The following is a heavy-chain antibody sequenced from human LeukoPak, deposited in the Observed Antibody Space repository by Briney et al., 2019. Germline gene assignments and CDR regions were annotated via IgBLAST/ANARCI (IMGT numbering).Heavy chain of an antibody. J-gene: IGHJ4*02. D-gene: IGHD1-1*01. CDR1: GFTFSTYN. CDR2: ISGGSDHI. V-gene: IGHV3-21*03. Sequence: GGSLRLFCAASGFTFSTYNMYWVRQAPGKGLEWVSSISGGSDHIYYADPVKGRFTISRDNSKNSLFVQMNSLRAEDTAVYFCAKSRSGSANWALQIFDNWGQGTLVTVSS. CDR3: AKSRSGSANWALQIFDN.